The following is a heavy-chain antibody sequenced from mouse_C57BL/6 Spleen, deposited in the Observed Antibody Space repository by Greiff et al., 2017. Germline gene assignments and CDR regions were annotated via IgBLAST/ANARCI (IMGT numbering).Heavy chain of an antibody. V-gene: IGHV1-15*01. J-gene: IGHJ2*01. CDR1: GYTFTDYE. CDR2: IDPETGGT. CDR3: TRGWLLLDY. Sequence: QVHVKQSGAELVRPGASVTLSCKASGYTFTDYEMHWVKQTPVHGLEWIGAIDPETGGTAYNQKFKGKAILTADKSSSTAYMELRSLTSEDSAVYYCTRGWLLLDYWGQGTTLTVSS. D-gene: IGHD2-3*01.